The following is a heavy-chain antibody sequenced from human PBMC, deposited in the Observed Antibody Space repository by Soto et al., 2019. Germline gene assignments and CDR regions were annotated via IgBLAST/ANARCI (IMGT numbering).Heavy chain of an antibody. CDR2: IYSGGST. Sequence: PGGSLRLSCAASGFTVSSNYMSWVRQAPGKGLEWVSVIYSGGSTYYADSVKGRFTISRDNSKNTLYLQMNSLRAEDTAVYYCARDRRNAPPSPYCYHGMDVWGQGTPVTVSS. CDR1: GFTVSSNY. CDR3: ARDRRNAPPSPYCYHGMDV. V-gene: IGHV3-53*01. J-gene: IGHJ6*02. D-gene: IGHD1-1*01.